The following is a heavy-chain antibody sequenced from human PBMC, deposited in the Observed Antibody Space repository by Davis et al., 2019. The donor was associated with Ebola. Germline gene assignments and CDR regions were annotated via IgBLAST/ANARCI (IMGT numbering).Heavy chain of an antibody. CDR3: VKKGRLVPGDSWFDA. Sequence: GESLKISCAASGFNFSTYVLTWVRQAPGKGLEWVSSVSASGSRLYYADSVRGRFIISRDNSKNTLYLQMNDLRVEDTAVYHCVKKGRLVPGDSWFDAWGQGTLVTVSS. V-gene: IGHV3-23*01. CDR2: VSASGSRL. J-gene: IGHJ5*02. D-gene: IGHD1-1*01. CDR1: GFNFSTYV.